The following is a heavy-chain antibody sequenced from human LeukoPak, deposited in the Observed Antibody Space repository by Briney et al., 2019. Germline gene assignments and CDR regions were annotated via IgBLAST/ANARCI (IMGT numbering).Heavy chain of an antibody. CDR3: ARDLSGSLYFDY. CDR2: LYISGST. D-gene: IGHD3-10*01. Sequence: SKTLSLTCTVSGASISSYYYSWIRQTAGRGLEWIGRLYISGSTDYNPSLKSRVTISVDTSKNQFSLKLSSVTAADTAVYFCARDLSGSLYFDYWGQGVLVTVSS. CDR1: GASISSYY. V-gene: IGHV4-4*07. J-gene: IGHJ4*02.